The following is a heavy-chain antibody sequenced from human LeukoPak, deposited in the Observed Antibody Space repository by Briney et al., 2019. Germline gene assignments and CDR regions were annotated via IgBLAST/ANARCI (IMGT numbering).Heavy chain of an antibody. CDR3: ARSSYDSSGWNFDY. Sequence: PGGSLRLSCAASGFTFSSYEMNWVGQAPGKRLEWVSYISSSGSTIYYADSVKGRFTISRDNAKNSLYLQMNSLRAEDTAVYYCARSSYDSSGWNFDYWGQGTLVTVSS. D-gene: IGHD3-22*01. CDR1: GFTFSSYE. J-gene: IGHJ4*02. CDR2: ISSSGSTI. V-gene: IGHV3-48*03.